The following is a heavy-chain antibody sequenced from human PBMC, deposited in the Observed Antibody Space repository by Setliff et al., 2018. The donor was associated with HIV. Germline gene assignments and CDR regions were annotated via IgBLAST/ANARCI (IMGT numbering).Heavy chain of an antibody. CDR2: IFHSGDT. D-gene: IGHD6-6*01. Sequence: PSETLSLTCSVSGVSVGSGDYYWHWIRQHPEKALAWIGYIFHSGDTYYNPSLKSRISMSLDTSKNQFSLELTSLTAADTAVYYCATRPRIAARPFDYWGQGMLVTVSS. CDR3: ATRPRIAARPFDY. V-gene: IGHV4-31*03. CDR1: GVSVGSGDYY. J-gene: IGHJ4*02.